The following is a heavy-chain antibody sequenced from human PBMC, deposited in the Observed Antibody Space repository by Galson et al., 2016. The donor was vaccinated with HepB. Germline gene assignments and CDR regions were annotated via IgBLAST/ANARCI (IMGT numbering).Heavy chain of an antibody. V-gene: IGHV1-18*01. CDR1: GYNFLSYG. CDR3: AREGVDSSGRHWVGTTTWKGYYYYGMDV. J-gene: IGHJ6*02. CDR2: IRTYSEMT. D-gene: IGHD6-19*01. Sequence: SVKVSCKASGYNFLSYGISWVRQAPGQGLEWMGRIRTYSEMTHYAQKFQGRITMTTDTSTNTVHMELRSLRPDDTAVYYCAREGVDSSGRHWVGTTTWKGYYYYGMDVWGQGTTVTVSS.